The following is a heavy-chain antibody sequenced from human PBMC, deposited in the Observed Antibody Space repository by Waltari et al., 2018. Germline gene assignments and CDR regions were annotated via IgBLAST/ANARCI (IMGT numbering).Heavy chain of an antibody. J-gene: IGHJ1*01. Sequence: QVQLMESGPGLVRPSETLSLTCHVSGGSITSDYWSWVRPPPGKGLEWVGYIYHSGTTNYNPPLRSRVSISVDTSKTQFSLKLNYGTAADTAVYYCARGHSTGWYLSHWGRGALVTVSS. CDR3: ARGHSTGWYLSH. V-gene: IGHV4-59*01. CDR1: GGSITSDY. D-gene: IGHD6-19*01. CDR2: IYHSGTT.